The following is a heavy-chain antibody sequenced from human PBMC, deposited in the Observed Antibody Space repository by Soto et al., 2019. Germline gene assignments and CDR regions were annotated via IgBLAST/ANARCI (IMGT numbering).Heavy chain of an antibody. V-gene: IGHV1-2*02. CDR1: GYTFTDYF. CDR2: INPHSRGT. Sequence: GASVKVSCKASGYTFTDYFIHWVRQAPGQGFEWMGWINPHSRGTNYAQKFQGRVTMTRDTSNSTAYMELRGLRSDDTAVYYCARVTLKAGNWFDPWGQGTLVTVSS. CDR3: ARVTLKAGNWFDP. J-gene: IGHJ5*02.